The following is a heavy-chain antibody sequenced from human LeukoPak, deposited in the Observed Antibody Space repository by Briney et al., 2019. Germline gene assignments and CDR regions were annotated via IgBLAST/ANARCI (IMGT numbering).Heavy chain of an antibody. V-gene: IGHV1-18*01. Sequence: AASVKVSCKASGYTFTSYGISWVRQAPGQGLEWMGWISAYNGNTNYAQKLQGRVTMTTDTSTSTAYMELRSLRSDDTAVYYCARDAKWRPAAIGWFDPWGQGTLVTVSS. J-gene: IGHJ5*02. D-gene: IGHD2-2*02. CDR3: ARDAKWRPAAIGWFDP. CDR2: ISAYNGNT. CDR1: GYTFTSYG.